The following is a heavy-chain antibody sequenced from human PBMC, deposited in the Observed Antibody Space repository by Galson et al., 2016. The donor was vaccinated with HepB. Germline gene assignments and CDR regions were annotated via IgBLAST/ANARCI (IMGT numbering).Heavy chain of an antibody. Sequence: SETLSLTCTVSGGSISSSYWSWIRQPPGKGLDWIGYIHYSGSTNYGPSLKSRVTISVDTSKNQFSLKLSSVTAADTAVYFCARGQQLGRGFDYWGQGTLVTVSS. V-gene: IGHV4-59*01. CDR2: IHYSGST. CDR3: ARGQQLGRGFDY. J-gene: IGHJ4*02. D-gene: IGHD6-13*01. CDR1: GGSISSSY.